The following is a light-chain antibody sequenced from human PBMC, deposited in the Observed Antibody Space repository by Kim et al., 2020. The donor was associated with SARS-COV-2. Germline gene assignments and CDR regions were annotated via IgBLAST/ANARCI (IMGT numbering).Light chain of an antibody. CDR1: QGIVSW. J-gene: IGKJ1*01. CDR3: QQYRSYPWT. V-gene: IGKV1-5*03. Sequence: SASVGDRVIITCRASQGIVSWLAWYQQRPGRAPNLLIYQASILESGVPSRFSGSGSGTDFTLTLSSLQPDDFATYYCQQYRSYPWTFGQGTKLEI. CDR2: QAS.